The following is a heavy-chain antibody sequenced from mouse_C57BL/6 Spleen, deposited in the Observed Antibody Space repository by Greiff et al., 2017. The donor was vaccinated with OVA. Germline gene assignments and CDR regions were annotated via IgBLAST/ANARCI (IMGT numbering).Heavy chain of an antibody. CDR2: IDPSDSYT. CDR1: GYTFTSYW. V-gene: IGHV1-69*01. J-gene: IGHJ4*01. CDR3: ARSDYLYAMDY. D-gene: IGHD2-4*01. Sequence: QVQLQQPGAELVMPGASVKLSCKASGYTFTSYWMHWVKQRPGQGLEWIGEIDPSDSYTNYNQKFKGKSTLTVDKSSSTAYMQLSSLTSEDSAFYYCARSDYLYAMDYWGQGTSVTVSS.